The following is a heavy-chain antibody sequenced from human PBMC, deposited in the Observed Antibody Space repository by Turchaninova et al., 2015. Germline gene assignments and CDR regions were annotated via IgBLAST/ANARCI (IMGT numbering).Heavy chain of an antibody. Sequence: QMQLQESGPGLGKPSEPLSLTCPVYGGSIRSTTYSWGWIRQPPGTGLEWIGNIYYSGRTSYNPSLKSRVTISVDTSKNQFSLKLTSVTAADTAVYYCATYLSWGQGTLVTVSS. V-gene: IGHV4-39*01. CDR2: IYYSGRT. J-gene: IGHJ4*02. CDR1: GGSIRSTTYS. CDR3: ATYLS.